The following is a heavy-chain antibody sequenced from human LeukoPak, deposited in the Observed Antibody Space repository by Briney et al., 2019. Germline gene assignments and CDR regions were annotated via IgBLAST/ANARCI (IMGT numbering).Heavy chain of an antibody. CDR3: ARSTVVTMVRGVISHFDY. CDR2: IIPIFGTA. D-gene: IGHD3-10*01. V-gene: IGHV1-69*13. J-gene: IGHJ4*02. Sequence: GASVTVSCKASGGTFSSYAISWVRQAPGQGLEWMGGIIPIFGTANYAQKFQGRVTITADESTSTAYMELSSLRSEDTAVYYCARSTVVTMVRGVISHFDYWGQGTLVTVSS. CDR1: GGTFSSYA.